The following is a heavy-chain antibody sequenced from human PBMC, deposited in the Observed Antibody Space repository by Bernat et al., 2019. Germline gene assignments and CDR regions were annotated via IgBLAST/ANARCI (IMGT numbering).Heavy chain of an antibody. CDR2: ISYDGSSQ. V-gene: IGHV3-30*04. CDR1: GFTFSTYA. CDR3: ARDLWMGGEFFDY. D-gene: IGHD3-16*01. J-gene: IGHJ4*02. Sequence: QVQLVESGGGVVQPGRSLRLSCAASGFTFSTYALHWVRQAPGRGLEWVAVISYDGSSQYYEESVKGRLNITRENSKNTMNLEMNSLRAEETAVYYCARDLWMGGEFFDYWGQGTLVTVSS.